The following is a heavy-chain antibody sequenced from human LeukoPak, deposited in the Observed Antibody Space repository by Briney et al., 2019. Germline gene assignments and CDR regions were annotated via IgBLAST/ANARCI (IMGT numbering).Heavy chain of an antibody. D-gene: IGHD6-25*01. CDR2: TNPNSGGT. J-gene: IGHJ4*02. Sequence: ASVKVSCKASGYTFTGYYMHWVRQAPGQGLEWMGWTNPNSGGTNYAQRFQGRVTMTRDTSISTAYMELSSLRSEDTAVYYCATFPEGEEQRDYWGQGTLVTVSS. V-gene: IGHV1-2*02. CDR1: GYTFTGYY. CDR3: ATFPEGEEQRDY.